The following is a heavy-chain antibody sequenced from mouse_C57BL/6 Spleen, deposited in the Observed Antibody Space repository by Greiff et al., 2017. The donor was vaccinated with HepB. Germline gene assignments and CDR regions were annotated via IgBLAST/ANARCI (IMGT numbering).Heavy chain of an antibody. D-gene: IGHD4-1*01. Sequence: QVQLQQSGPELVKPGASVKISCKASGYAFSSSWMNWVKQRPGKGLEWIGRIYPGDGDTNYNGKFKGKATLTADKSSSTAYMQLSSLTSEDSAVYFCARAWDDDFDYWGQGTTLTVSS. CDR3: ARAWDDDFDY. CDR2: IYPGDGDT. V-gene: IGHV1-82*01. J-gene: IGHJ2*01. CDR1: GYAFSSSW.